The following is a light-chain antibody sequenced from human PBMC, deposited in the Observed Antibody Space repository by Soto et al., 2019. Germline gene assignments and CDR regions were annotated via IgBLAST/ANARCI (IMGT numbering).Light chain of an antibody. CDR2: LAS. Sequence: MEVTHVPLSGPGTPGERASISCRSNESLLQSNGYNFLDWYLQKPGRSPQLLIYLASNRASGVPDRFSGSGSGTDFILKISRVEAEDVGVYYCMQALQTPLTSGGGSNVDVK. CDR1: ESLLQSNGYNF. CDR3: MQALQTPLT. V-gene: IGKV2-28*01. J-gene: IGKJ4*01.